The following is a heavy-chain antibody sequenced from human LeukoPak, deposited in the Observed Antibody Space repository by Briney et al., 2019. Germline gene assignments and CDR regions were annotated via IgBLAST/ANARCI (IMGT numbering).Heavy chain of an antibody. CDR3: AGGKNWFDP. J-gene: IGHJ5*02. Sequence: GGSLRLSCAASGLTFTDYWMTWVRQAPGKGLEWVANIDQDGTEKYYVDSVKGRFTISRDNAKNSLYLQMNSLRAEDTAVYYCAGGKNWFDPWGQGTLDTVSS. D-gene: IGHD2-15*01. CDR1: GLTFTDYW. CDR2: IDQDGTEK. V-gene: IGHV3-7*01.